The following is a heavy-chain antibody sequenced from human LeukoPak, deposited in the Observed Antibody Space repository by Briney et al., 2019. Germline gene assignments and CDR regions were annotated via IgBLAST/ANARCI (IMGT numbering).Heavy chain of an antibody. CDR1: GFTFSSYA. V-gene: IGHV3-30*04. J-gene: IGHJ4*02. Sequence: GSLRLSCAASGFTFSSYAMHWVRQAPGKGLEWVAVISYDGSNKYYADSVKGRFTISRDNSKNTLYLQMNSLRAEDTAVYYCARGMDSLGATPDYWGQGTLVTVSS. D-gene: IGHD1-26*01. CDR3: ARGMDSLGATPDY. CDR2: ISYDGSNK.